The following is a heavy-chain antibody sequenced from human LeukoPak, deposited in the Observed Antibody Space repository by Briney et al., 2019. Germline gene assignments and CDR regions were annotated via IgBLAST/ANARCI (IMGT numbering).Heavy chain of an antibody. CDR2: IIPIFGTA. CDR1: GGTFSSYA. V-gene: IGHV1-69*01. D-gene: IGHD3-10*01. Sequence: SVKVSCKASGGTFSSYAISWVRQAPGQGLEWMGGIIPIFGTANYAQKFQGRVTITADESTSTAYMELSSLRSEDTAVYYCARAPLLWFGELLTRNYYYGMDVRGKGTTVTVSS. J-gene: IGHJ6*04. CDR3: ARAPLLWFGELLTRNYYYGMDV.